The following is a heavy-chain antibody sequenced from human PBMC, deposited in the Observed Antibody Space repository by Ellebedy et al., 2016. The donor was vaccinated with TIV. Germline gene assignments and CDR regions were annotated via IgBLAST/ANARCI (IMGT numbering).Heavy chain of an antibody. V-gene: IGHV5-51*01. CDR2: IYPGDSDT. CDR3: ARPNMGYYYMDA. Sequence: GESLKISCKGSGYSFPTYWIGWVRQMPGKGLEWVGIIYPGDSDTRYSPSFEGQVTISADKSISTVFLQWSSLKASDTAIYYCARPNMGYYYMDAWGTGTTVSVSS. CDR1: GYSFPTYW. J-gene: IGHJ6*03. D-gene: IGHD2/OR15-2a*01.